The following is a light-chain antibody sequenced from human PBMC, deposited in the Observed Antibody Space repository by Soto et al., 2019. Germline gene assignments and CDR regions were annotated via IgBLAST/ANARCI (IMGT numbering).Light chain of an antibody. CDR2: GAS. CDR1: QSVARSF. Sequence: EIVLTQSPGTLSLSPGERATLSCRASQSVARSFLAWYQQKPGQAPRLLIYGASNRATGIPARFSGSGSGTEFTLTISSLQSADFAVYYCQQYFDWVTFGPGTKVDIK. CDR3: QQYFDWVT. V-gene: IGKV3-15*01. J-gene: IGKJ3*01.